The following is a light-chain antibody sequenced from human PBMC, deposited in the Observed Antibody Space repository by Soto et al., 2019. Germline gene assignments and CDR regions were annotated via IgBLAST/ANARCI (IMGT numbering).Light chain of an antibody. Sequence: EIVLTQSPATLSLSPGERATLSCRASQSVSRYLAWYQQKPGQAPRLLIYDASNRATGIPARFSGSGSGTDLTITISSLEPEDFAVYYCQQRSNWPPTFGGGTKVEIK. J-gene: IGKJ4*01. V-gene: IGKV3-11*01. CDR1: QSVSRY. CDR2: DAS. CDR3: QQRSNWPPT.